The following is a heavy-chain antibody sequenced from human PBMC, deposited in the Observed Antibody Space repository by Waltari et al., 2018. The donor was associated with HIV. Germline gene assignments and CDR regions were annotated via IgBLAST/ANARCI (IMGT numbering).Heavy chain of an antibody. J-gene: IGHJ4*02. CDR1: GGSISTSSYY. CDR3: ARHNIATTGIAYFDY. Sequence: QLQLQESGPGLVKPSETLSLTCTFSGGSISTSSYYWGWIRQPPGKGLEWIGSIYYNGGTYYNPSLKSRVAISVDTCNNHFALNLSSLTAADTAVYYCARHNIATTGIAYFDYWGQGTLVTVSS. CDR2: IYYNGGT. V-gene: IGHV4-39*01. D-gene: IGHD1-1*01.